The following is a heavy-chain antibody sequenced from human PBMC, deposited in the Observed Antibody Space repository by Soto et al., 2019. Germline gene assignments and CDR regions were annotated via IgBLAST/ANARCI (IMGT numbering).Heavy chain of an antibody. J-gene: IGHJ3*01. D-gene: IGHD4-17*01. CDR2: IYWDDDK. V-gene: IGHV2-5*02. CDR1: GFSLSTSGVG. Sequence: QITLKESGPTLVKPTQTLTLTCTFSGFSLSTSGVGVGWIRQPPGKALEWLALIYWDDDKRYRPSLKSRLTITHDPSKNQVVLTMTNMDPVDTARYYCALPRGDYDAFDLWGQGTMVTVSS. CDR3: ALPRGDYDAFDL.